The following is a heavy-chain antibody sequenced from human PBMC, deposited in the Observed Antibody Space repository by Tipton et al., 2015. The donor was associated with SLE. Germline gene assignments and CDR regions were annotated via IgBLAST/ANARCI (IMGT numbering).Heavy chain of an antibody. CDR3: SSSMIRGCPACRLDP. CDR2: IRSKGYGGTT. V-gene: IGHV3-49*04. Sequence: SLRLSCTASGFTFGDYDMSWVRQAPGKGLEWVGFIRSKGYGGTTVYAASVEGRFTISRDDSKRIAHLQMNSLKSEDTGVYYCSSSMIRGCPACRLDPWGQGTLVTVSS. D-gene: IGHD3-16*01. CDR1: GFTFGDYD. J-gene: IGHJ5*02.